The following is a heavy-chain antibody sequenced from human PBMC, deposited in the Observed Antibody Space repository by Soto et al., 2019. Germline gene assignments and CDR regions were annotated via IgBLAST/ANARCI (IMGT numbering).Heavy chain of an antibody. D-gene: IGHD3-22*01. V-gene: IGHV4-59*01. Sequence: SETLSLTCTVSGGSISSYYWRWMRDPPGKGLEWVGSIYYSGRTNYDPSSKSGVTISVDTSKNKFSLKLSAVTAADTAVYYCARAGYYFDISGYDYWGQGTLVTVSS. CDR2: IYYSGRT. CDR1: GGSISSYY. CDR3: ARAGYYFDISGYDY. J-gene: IGHJ4*01.